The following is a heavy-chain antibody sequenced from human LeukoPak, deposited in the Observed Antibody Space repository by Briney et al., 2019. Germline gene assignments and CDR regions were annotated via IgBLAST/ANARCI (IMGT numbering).Heavy chain of an antibody. CDR2: IVSSGSSI. J-gene: IGHJ3*02. V-gene: IGHV3-48*03. Sequence: GGSLRLSCAASGFXFSSNEINWVRQAPGKGLEWVSYIVSSGSSIYYADSVRGRFTISRDNAKNSLYLQMNSLRAEDTAIYYCVRRGYCSGGTCYKWNAFDIWGQGTRVTVSS. CDR3: VRRGYCSGGTCYKWNAFDI. D-gene: IGHD2-15*01. CDR1: GFXFSSNE.